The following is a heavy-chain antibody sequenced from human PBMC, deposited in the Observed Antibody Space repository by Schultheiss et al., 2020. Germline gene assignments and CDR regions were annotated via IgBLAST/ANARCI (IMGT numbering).Heavy chain of an antibody. D-gene: IGHD1-20*01. J-gene: IGHJ6*02. CDR2: IYYSGST. V-gene: IGHV4-61*05. Sequence: SETLSLTCTVSGGSISSSSYYWGWIRQPPGKGLEWIGYIYYSGSTNYNPSLKSRVTISVDTSKNQFSLMLRSVTAADTAVYYCAAGSNWFDYYGMDVWGQGTTVTVSS. CDR3: AAGSNWFDYYGMDV. CDR1: GGSISSSSYY.